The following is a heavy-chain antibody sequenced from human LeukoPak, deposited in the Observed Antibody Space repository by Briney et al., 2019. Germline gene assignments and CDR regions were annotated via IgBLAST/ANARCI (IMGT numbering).Heavy chain of an antibody. D-gene: IGHD3-10*01. V-gene: IGHV4-4*07. CDR2: IYSSGST. J-gene: IGHJ5*02. Sequence: SETLSLTCTVSGDSISNYYWSWIRQPAGKGLEWIGRIYSSGSTNYNPSLKSRVTMSIDTSKNQSSLKLSSVTAADTAVYYCAKVRYGTFNWFDPWGQGTLVTVSS. CDR3: AKVRYGTFNWFDP. CDR1: GDSISNYY.